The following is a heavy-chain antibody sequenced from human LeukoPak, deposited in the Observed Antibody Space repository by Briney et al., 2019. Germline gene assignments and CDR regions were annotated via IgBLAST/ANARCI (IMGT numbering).Heavy chain of an antibody. CDR1: GFTVSSYY. CDR3: ARGIDY. Sequence: GGSLRLSCAASGFTVSSYYMNWVRQAPGKELEWVSVIYTGGGRYYADSVRGRFTISRDTSKNMVFLQMNSLRVEDTAVYYCARGIDYWGQGTLVTVSS. J-gene: IGHJ4*02. V-gene: IGHV3-53*01. CDR2: IYTGGGR.